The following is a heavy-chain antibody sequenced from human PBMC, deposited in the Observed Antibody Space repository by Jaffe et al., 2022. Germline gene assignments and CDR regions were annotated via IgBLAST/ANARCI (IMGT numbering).Heavy chain of an antibody. CDR2: ISWNSGSI. D-gene: IGHD3-10*01. V-gene: IGHV3-9*01. Sequence: EVQLVESGGGLVQPGRSLRLSCAASGFTFDDYAMHWVRQAPGKGLEWVSGISWNSGSIGYADSVKGRFTISRDNAKNSLYLQMNSLRAEDTALYYCAKDILQSGPSWPGAFDIWGQGTMVTVSS. J-gene: IGHJ3*02. CDR3: AKDILQSGPSWPGAFDI. CDR1: GFTFDDYA.